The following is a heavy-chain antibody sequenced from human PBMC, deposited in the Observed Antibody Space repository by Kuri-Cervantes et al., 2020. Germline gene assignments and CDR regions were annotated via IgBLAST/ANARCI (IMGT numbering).Heavy chain of an antibody. D-gene: IGHD2-15*01. Sequence: GGSLRLSCAASGFTFSSNAMHWVRQAPGKGLEWVAVVSYDGSNKYYADSVKGRFTISRDNAKNTLYLQMNILRAEDTAVYYCARFGGGISWGQGTLVTVSS. CDR1: GFTFSSNA. CDR3: ARFGGGIS. V-gene: IGHV3-30-3*01. CDR2: VSYDGSNK. J-gene: IGHJ4*02.